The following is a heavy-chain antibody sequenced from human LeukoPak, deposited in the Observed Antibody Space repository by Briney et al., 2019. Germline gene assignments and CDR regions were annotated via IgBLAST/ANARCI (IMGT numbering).Heavy chain of an antibody. V-gene: IGHV3-21*04. Sequence: GGSLRLSCAASGFTFSSYSMNWVRQAPGKGLEWVSSISSSSSYIYYADSVKGRFTISRDNAKNSLYLQMNSLRAEDTAVYYCARAGRSGWYIYDYWGQGTLVAVSS. D-gene: IGHD6-19*01. CDR2: ISSSSSYI. CDR1: GFTFSSYS. J-gene: IGHJ4*02. CDR3: ARAGRSGWYIYDY.